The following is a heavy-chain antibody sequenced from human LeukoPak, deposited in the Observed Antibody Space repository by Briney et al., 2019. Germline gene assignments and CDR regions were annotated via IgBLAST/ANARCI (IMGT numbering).Heavy chain of an antibody. V-gene: IGHV3-30*02. Sequence: GGSLRLSCAASGFTFNSYGMHWVRQAPGKGLEWVTFIRYDGNNKYYADSVKGRFTISRDNSKNTLYLQMNSLRAEDTAVYYCAKDRGIPWPYDGHDYWGQGTLVTVSS. CDR2: IRYDGNNK. CDR3: AKDRGIPWPYDGHDY. D-gene: IGHD5-12*01. CDR1: GFTFNSYG. J-gene: IGHJ4*02.